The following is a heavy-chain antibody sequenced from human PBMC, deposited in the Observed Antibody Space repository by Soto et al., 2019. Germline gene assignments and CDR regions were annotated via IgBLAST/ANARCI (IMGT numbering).Heavy chain of an antibody. Sequence: QLQLQESGPGLVKPSETLSLTCTVSGGSISSSSYSWGWIRQPPGKGLEWIGNIYYTGSTYYNPSLKSRVTISLDTSKNQFSLKLTSVTAADTAVYYCATCHLGYSSAKGWFDPWGQGTLVTVSS. CDR2: IYYTGST. D-gene: IGHD6-19*01. CDR1: GGSISSSSYS. J-gene: IGHJ5*02. CDR3: ATCHLGYSSAKGWFDP. V-gene: IGHV4-39*01.